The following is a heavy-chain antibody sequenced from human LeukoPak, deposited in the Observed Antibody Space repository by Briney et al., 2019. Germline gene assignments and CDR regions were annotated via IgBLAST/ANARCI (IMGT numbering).Heavy chain of an antibody. Sequence: SETLSLTCTVSGGSISRYYWSWIRQPPGKGLEWIGYIYYSGSTNYNPSLKSRVTISVDTSKNQFSLKLSSVTAADTAVYYCARGDSSSNYWGQGTLVTVSS. CDR1: GGSISRYY. D-gene: IGHD6-13*01. CDR3: ARGDSSSNY. J-gene: IGHJ4*02. CDR2: IYYSGST. V-gene: IGHV4-59*01.